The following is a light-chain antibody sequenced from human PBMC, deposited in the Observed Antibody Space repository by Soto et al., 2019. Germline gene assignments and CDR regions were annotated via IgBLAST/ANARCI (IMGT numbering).Light chain of an antibody. J-gene: IGLJ1*01. CDR3: VSFAGGTYV. Sequence: QSVLTQPPSASGSPGQSVTISCTGTSSDVGAYIFVSWYQQHPGKAPKLMVYDVNRRPPSVPDRFFGSKSGNTASLTVSGLQAEDEADYYCVSFAGGTYVFGTGTKVTVL. V-gene: IGLV2-8*01. CDR1: SSDVGAYIF. CDR2: DVN.